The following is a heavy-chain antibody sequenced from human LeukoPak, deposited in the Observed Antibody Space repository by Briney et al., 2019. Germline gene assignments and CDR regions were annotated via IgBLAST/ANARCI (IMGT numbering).Heavy chain of an antibody. CDR3: ARGGGFYGSGTTHFDY. Sequence: ASETLSLTCTVSGGSLSSSSYYWAWIRQPPGKELEWIGNIYYTGSTYFNPSLKSRVIISVDTSKNQFSLRLSSVTAADTAVYFCARGGGFYGSGTTHFDYWGQGTLVTVSS. CDR2: IYYTGST. J-gene: IGHJ4*02. V-gene: IGHV4-39*07. D-gene: IGHD3-10*01. CDR1: GGSLSSSSYY.